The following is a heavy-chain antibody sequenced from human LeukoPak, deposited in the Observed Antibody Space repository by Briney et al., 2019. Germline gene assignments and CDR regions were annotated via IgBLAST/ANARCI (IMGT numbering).Heavy chain of an antibody. V-gene: IGHV4-39*01. Sequence: ASETLSLTCTVSGGSISSSSYYWGWIRQPPGKGLEWIGSIYYSGSTYYNPSLKSRVTISVDTSKNQFSLKLSSVTAADTAVYYCARWQLGVTPETPGFDYWGQGTLVTVSS. CDR2: IYYSGST. D-gene: IGHD2-21*02. J-gene: IGHJ4*02. CDR1: GGSISSSSYY. CDR3: ARWQLGVTPETPGFDY.